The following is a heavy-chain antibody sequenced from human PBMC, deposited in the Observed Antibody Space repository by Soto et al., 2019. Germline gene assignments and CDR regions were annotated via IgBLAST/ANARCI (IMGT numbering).Heavy chain of an antibody. CDR1: GYTFTSYG. V-gene: IGHV1-18*01. D-gene: IGHD3-3*01. CDR3: ARDQYDFWSGYPLFRYYYYYYGMDV. CDR2: ISAYNGNT. Sequence: ASVKVSCKASGYTFTSYGISWVRQAPGQGLEWMGWISAYNGNTNYAQKLQGRVTMTTDTSTSTAYMELRSLISDDTAVYYCARDQYDFWSGYPLFRYYYYYYGMDVWGQGTTVTVSS. J-gene: IGHJ6*02.